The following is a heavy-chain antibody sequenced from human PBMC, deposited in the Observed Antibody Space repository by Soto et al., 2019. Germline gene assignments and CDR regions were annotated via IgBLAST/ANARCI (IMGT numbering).Heavy chain of an antibody. CDR3: AKGNRQYVTTDYYYYMDV. V-gene: IGHV3-23*01. Sequence: EVQLLESGGGLVQPGGSLRLSCAASGFTFSSYAMSWVRQAPGKGLEWVSAISGSGGSTYYADSVKGRFTISRDNSKNTLYLQMNSLRAEDTAVYYCAKGNRQYVTTDYYYYMDVWGKGTTVTVSS. J-gene: IGHJ6*03. CDR2: ISGSGGST. D-gene: IGHD4-17*01. CDR1: GFTFSSYA.